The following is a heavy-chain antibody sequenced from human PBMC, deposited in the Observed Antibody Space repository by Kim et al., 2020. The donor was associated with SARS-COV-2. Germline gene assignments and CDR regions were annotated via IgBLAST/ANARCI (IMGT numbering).Heavy chain of an antibody. D-gene: IGHD6-13*01. CDR3: ARVAAGIVGYSRAGLDY. V-gene: IGHV4-31*03. CDR2: IYYSGST. J-gene: IGHJ4*02. Sequence: SETLSLTCTVSGGSISSGGYYWSWIRQHPGKGLEWIGYIYYSGSTYYNPSLKSRVTISVDTSKNQFSLKLSSVTAADTAVYYCARVAAGIVGYSRAGLDYWGQGTLVTVSS. CDR1: GGSISSGGYY.